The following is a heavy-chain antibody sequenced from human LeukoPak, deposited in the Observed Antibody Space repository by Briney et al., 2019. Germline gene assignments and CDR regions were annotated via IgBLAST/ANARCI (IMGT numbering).Heavy chain of an antibody. V-gene: IGHV1-69*06. Sequence: SVKVSCKASGGTFSSYAISWVRQAPGQGLEWMGGIIPIFGTANYAQKFQGRVTITADKSTSTAYMELSSLRSEDTAVYYCASLAAAAGIRMDVWGKGTTVTVSS. J-gene: IGHJ6*03. CDR1: GGTFSSYA. CDR3: ASLAAAAGIRMDV. CDR2: IIPIFGTA. D-gene: IGHD6-13*01.